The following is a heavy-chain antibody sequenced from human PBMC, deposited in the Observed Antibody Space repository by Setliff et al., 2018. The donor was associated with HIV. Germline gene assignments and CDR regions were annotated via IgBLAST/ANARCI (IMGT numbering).Heavy chain of an antibody. Sequence: GASVKVSCKASGGSFRSYTISWVRQAPGQRLEWMGWINAGNGNTKYSQKFQGRVTITRDTSATTAYMELSSLTSEDTAVYYCATKVYCTNGVCLDAFDIWGQGTVVT. V-gene: IGHV1-3*01. CDR3: ATKVYCTNGVCLDAFDI. J-gene: IGHJ3*02. D-gene: IGHD2-8*01. CDR1: GGSFRSYT. CDR2: INAGNGNT.